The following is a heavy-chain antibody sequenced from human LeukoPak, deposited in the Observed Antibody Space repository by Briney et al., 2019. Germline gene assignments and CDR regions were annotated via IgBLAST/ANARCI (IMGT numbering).Heavy chain of an antibody. D-gene: IGHD3-22*01. V-gene: IGHV3-7*03. CDR3: ARDFYYDSSGYSYDFDY. CDR2: IKQDGSEK. CDR1: GFTFSSYW. Sequence: GGSLRLSRAASGFTFSSYWMSWVRQAPGKGLEWVANIKQDGSEKYYVDSVKGRFTISRDNAKNSLYLQMNSLRAEDTAVYYCARDFYYDSSGYSYDFDYWGQGTLVTVSS. J-gene: IGHJ4*02.